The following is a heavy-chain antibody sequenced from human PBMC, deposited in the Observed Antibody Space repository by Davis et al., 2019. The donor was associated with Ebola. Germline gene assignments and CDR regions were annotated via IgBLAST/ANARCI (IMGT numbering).Heavy chain of an antibody. CDR1: DLDFSGYA. J-gene: IGHJ6*02. D-gene: IGHD6-13*01. CDR2: ISGSGLST. CDR3: AKVAIAGPTYGMDV. Sequence: GESLKISCVISDLDFSGYAMNWVRQAPGKGLQWVSGISGSGLSTYYADSVKGRFTISRDNSKNTLYLHINSLRAEDTAVYYCAKVAIAGPTYGMDVWGQGTTVTVSS. V-gene: IGHV3-23*01.